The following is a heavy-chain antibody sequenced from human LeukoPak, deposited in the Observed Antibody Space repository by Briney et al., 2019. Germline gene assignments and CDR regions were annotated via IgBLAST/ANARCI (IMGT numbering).Heavy chain of an antibody. J-gene: IGHJ4*02. V-gene: IGHV4-34*01. CDR1: GGSFSGYY. CDR2: INHSGST. Sequence: SETLSLTCAVYGGSFSGYYWSWIRQPPGKGLEWVGEINHSGSTNYNPSLKSRVTISVDTSKNQFSLKLSSVTAADTAVYYCARAVGYDFWSGYSGYFDYWGQGTLVTVSS. CDR3: ARAVGYDFWSGYSGYFDY. D-gene: IGHD3-3*01.